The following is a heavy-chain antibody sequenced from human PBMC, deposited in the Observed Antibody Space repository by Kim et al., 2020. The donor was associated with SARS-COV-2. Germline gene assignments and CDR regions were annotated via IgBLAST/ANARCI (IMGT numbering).Heavy chain of an antibody. V-gene: IGHV3-23*01. CDR2: ISGSGGST. J-gene: IGHJ4*02. Sequence: GGSLRLSCAASGFTFSSYAMSWVRQAPGKGLEWVSAISGSGGSTYYADSVKGRFTISRDNSKNTLYLQMNSLRAEDTAVYYCAKDLGYDYVWGSYGYWGQGTLVTVSS. D-gene: IGHD3-16*01. CDR3: AKDLGYDYVWGSYGY. CDR1: GFTFSSYA.